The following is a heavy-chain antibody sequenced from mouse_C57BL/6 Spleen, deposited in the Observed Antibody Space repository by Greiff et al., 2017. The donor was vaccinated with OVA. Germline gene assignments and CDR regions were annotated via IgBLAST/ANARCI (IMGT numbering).Heavy chain of an antibody. V-gene: IGHV1-82*01. J-gene: IGHJ2*01. CDR2: IYPGDGDT. D-gene: IGHD1-1*01. Sequence: VKLVESGPELVKPGASVKISCKASGYAFSSSWMNWVKQRPGKGLEWIGRIYPGDGDTNYNGKFKGKATLTADKSSSTAYMQLSSLTSEDSAVYFCARKGMDYYGSSSSYYFDYWGQGTTLTVSS. CDR1: GYAFSSSW. CDR3: ARKGMDYYGSSSSYYFDY.